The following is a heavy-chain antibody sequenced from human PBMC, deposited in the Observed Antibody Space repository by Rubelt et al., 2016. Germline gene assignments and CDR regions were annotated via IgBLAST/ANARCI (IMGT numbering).Heavy chain of an antibody. V-gene: IGHV1-69*10. CDR3: ARGRGYSSSWYDY. CDR2: IIPILGIA. Sequence: MGGIIPILGIANYAQKFQGRVTITADKSTSTAYMELSSLRSEDTAVYYCARGRGYSSSWYDYWGQGTLVTVSS. J-gene: IGHJ4*02. D-gene: IGHD6-13*01.